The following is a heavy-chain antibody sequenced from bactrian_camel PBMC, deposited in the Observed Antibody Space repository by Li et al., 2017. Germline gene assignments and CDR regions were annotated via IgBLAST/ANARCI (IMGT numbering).Heavy chain of an antibody. D-gene: IGHD2*01. CDR3: AADRRRHGPPSLRPGDYSV. CDR2: IDGDGSA. J-gene: IGHJ4*01. Sequence: HVQLVESGGGSVQAGGSLRLSCAASGCTFSRYCMAWFRQAPGKEREGVAAIDGDGSASYGDSVKGRFSISKDNARNWLDLQMDSLEPGDTARYYCAADRRRHGPPSLRPGDYSVWGQGTQVTVS. CDR1: GCTFSRYC. V-gene: IGHV3S53*01.